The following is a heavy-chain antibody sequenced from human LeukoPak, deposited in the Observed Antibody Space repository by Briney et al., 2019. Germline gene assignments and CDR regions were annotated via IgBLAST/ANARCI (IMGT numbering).Heavy chain of an antibody. D-gene: IGHD2-15*01. V-gene: IGHV4-31*03. CDR3: ARGIVMVVAANNGLDP. CDR2: IYYSGST. CDR1: GGSISSGGYY. J-gene: IGHJ5*02. Sequence: SETLSLTCTVSGGSISSGGYYWNWIRQRPGKGLEWIGYIYYSGSTYYNPSLKSRVTISVDTSKNQFSLKLSSVTAADTAVYYCARGIVMVVAANNGLDPWGQGTLVTVSS.